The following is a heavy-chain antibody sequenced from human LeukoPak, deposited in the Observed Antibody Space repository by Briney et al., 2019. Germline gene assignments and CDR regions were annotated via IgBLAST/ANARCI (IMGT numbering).Heavy chain of an antibody. CDR3: AKVRSEGIGQPLVFDS. CDR2: IRNNGDRK. J-gene: IGHJ4*02. V-gene: IGHV3-23*01. Sequence: PGRSLRLSCAASGFTFHTYGMNWVRQPPGKGLEWVSGIRNNGDRKYYADSVKGRFTVSRDNSENTLYLQMNSLRVEDTAIYYCAKVRSEGIGQPLVFDSWGQGTLVTVSS. CDR1: GFTFHTYG. D-gene: IGHD4-17*01.